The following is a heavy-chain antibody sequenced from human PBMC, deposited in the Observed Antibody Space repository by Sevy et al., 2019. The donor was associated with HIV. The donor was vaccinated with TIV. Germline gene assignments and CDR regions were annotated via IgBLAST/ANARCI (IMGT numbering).Heavy chain of an antibody. CDR3: AREGDYYGSGSDQWIDY. J-gene: IGHJ4*02. CDR2: ISAYNGNT. Sequence: ASVKVSCKASGYTFTSYGISWVRQAPGQGLEWMGWISAYNGNTNYAQKLQGRVTMTTDTSTSTAYLELRSLRSDDTAVYYCAREGDYYGSGSDQWIDYWGQGTLVTVSS. CDR1: GYTFTSYG. V-gene: IGHV1-18*01. D-gene: IGHD3-10*01.